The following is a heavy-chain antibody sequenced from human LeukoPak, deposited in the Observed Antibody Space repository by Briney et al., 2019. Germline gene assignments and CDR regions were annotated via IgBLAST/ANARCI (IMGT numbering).Heavy chain of an antibody. Sequence: GGSLRLSCAASGFTFSSYAMSWVRQAPGKGLEWVSAISGSGGSTYYADSVKGRFTISSDNSKNTLYLQMNSLRAEDTAVYYCAKGIYYYDSSGYVNWGQGTLVTVSS. J-gene: IGHJ4*02. CDR1: GFTFSSYA. CDR2: ISGSGGST. D-gene: IGHD3-22*01. V-gene: IGHV3-23*01. CDR3: AKGIYYYDSSGYVN.